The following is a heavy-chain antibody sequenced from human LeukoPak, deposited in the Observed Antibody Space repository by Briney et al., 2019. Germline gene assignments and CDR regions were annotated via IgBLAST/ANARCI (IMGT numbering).Heavy chain of an antibody. V-gene: IGHV3-7*01. CDR2: IKQDGSEK. CDR3: ARDAAYDFWRGYEPHYYYMDV. CDR1: GFTFSSYW. D-gene: IGHD3-3*01. Sequence: PGGSLRLSCAASGFTFSSYWMSWVRQAPGKRLEWVANIKQDGSEKYYVDSVKGRFTISRDNAKNSLYLQMNSLRAEDTAVYYCARDAAYDFWRGYEPHYYYMDVWGKGTTVTVSS. J-gene: IGHJ6*03.